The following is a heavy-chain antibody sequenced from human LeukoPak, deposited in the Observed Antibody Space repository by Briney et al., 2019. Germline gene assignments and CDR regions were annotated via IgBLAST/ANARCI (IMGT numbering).Heavy chain of an antibody. CDR1: GGTFSSYA. V-gene: IGHV1-69*05. D-gene: IGHD3-22*01. J-gene: IGHJ5*02. CDR2: IIPIFGTA. Sequence: GASVKVSCKASGGTFSSYAISWVRQAPGQGLEWMGGIIPIFGTANYAQKFQGRVTITTDESTSTAYMELSSLRSEDTAVYYCASSSLYYDSSHHWFDPWGQGTLVTVSS. CDR3: ASSSLYYDSSHHWFDP.